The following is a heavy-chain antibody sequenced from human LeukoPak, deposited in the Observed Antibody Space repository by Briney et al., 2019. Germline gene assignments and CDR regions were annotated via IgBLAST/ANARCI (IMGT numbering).Heavy chain of an antibody. CDR2: ISGSGGST. CDR1: GFTFSSYA. V-gene: IGHV3-23*01. J-gene: IGHJ4*02. CDR3: AKQALYCSSTSCYIFRT. Sequence: GGSLRPSCAASGFTFSSYAMSWVRQAPGKGLEWVSAISGSGGSTYYADSVKGRFTISRDNSKNTLYLQMNSLRAEDTAVYYCAKQALYCSSTSCYIFRTWGQGTLVTVSS. D-gene: IGHD2-2*02.